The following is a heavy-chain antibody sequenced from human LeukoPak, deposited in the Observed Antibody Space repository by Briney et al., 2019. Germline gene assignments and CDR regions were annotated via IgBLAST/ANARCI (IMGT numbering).Heavy chain of an antibody. V-gene: IGHV4-59*01. Sequence: KPSETLSLTCTVSGGSISSYYWSWIRQPPGKGLEWIGYIHYSGSTNYNPSLKSRVTMSVDTSKNQFSLKVSSVTAADTAVYYCARSGYSYGRFDYWGQGTLVTVSS. J-gene: IGHJ4*02. D-gene: IGHD5-18*01. CDR3: ARSGYSYGRFDY. CDR1: GGSISSYY. CDR2: IHYSGST.